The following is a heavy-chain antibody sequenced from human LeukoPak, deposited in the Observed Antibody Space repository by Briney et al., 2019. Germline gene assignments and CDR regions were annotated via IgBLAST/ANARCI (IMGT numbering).Heavy chain of an antibody. CDR3: ASIRGTFGY. CDR2: TRNKANSYIT. J-gene: IGHJ4*02. Sequence: RGSLRLSCAASGFTFSDHFLDWVRQAPGKGLEWVGRTRNKANSYITEYAASVKGRFTISRDDSNNSLYLQMSSLKTDDTAMYYCASIRGTFGYWGQGTLVTVSS. D-gene: IGHD1-26*01. V-gene: IGHV3-72*01. CDR1: GFTFSDHF.